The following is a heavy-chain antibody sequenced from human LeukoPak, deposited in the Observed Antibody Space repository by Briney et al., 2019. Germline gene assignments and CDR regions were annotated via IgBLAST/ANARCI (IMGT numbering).Heavy chain of an antibody. V-gene: IGHV4-59*01. Sequence: PSEALSLTCTVSGGSISNYYWSWIRQPPGKALEWIGYMYYSGSTNYNPSLKSRVTISVDTSKNQFSLKMRSVTAADTAVYYCARGIAAAGTGFGMDVWGQGTTVTVSS. J-gene: IGHJ6*02. CDR1: GGSISNYY. CDR3: ARGIAAAGTGFGMDV. CDR2: MYYSGST. D-gene: IGHD6-13*01.